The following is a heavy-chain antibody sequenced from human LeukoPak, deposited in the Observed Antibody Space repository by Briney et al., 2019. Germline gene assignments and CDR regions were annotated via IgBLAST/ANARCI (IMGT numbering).Heavy chain of an antibody. CDR2: VSGSGGAT. D-gene: IGHD3-9*01. Sequence: GSLRLSCAASGFTFNNYAMSWVRRAPGKGLEWVSHVSGSGGATYYADSVKGRFTISRDNSKNTLYLQMNSLGAEDAAVYYCAKRTDVLTGYYNGWGQGTLVTVSS. CDR3: AKRTDVLTGYYNG. V-gene: IGHV3-23*01. CDR1: GFTFNNYA. J-gene: IGHJ4*02.